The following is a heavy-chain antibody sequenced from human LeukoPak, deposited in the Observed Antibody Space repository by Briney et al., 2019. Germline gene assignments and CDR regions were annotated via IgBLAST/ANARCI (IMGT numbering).Heavy chain of an antibody. Sequence: GGSLRLSCTVSGFTVSSNSMSWVRQAPGKGLEWVSVIYSGGSTYYADSVKGRFTISRDNSKNTLYLQMNSLRAEDTAVYYCARDSYYYDSSLGYWGQGTLVTVSS. V-gene: IGHV3-66*01. CDR2: IYSGGST. CDR1: GFTVSSNS. D-gene: IGHD3-22*01. J-gene: IGHJ4*02. CDR3: ARDSYYYDSSLGY.